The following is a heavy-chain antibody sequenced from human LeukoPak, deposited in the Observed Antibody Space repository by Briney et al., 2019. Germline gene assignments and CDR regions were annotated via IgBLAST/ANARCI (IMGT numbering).Heavy chain of an antibody. CDR3: ARQGGEYCSRGRCYLSH. Sequence: GESLKISCKGSGYTFSSYWIAWVRQMPGKGLEWMGIIYPGDSDTRYSLSFQGQVTISVDKSISTAYLQWSSLKASDTAMYYCARQGGEYCSRGRCYLSHWGQGTLVTVSP. J-gene: IGHJ4*02. D-gene: IGHD2-15*01. V-gene: IGHV5-51*01. CDR2: IYPGDSDT. CDR1: GYTFSSYW.